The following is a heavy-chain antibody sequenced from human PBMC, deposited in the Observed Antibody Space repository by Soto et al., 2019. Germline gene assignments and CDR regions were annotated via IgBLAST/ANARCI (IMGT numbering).Heavy chain of an antibody. J-gene: IGHJ4*02. V-gene: IGHV1-58*01. Sequence: SVKVSCKASGFTFTSSAVQWVRQARGQRLEWIGWIVVGSGNTNYAQKFQERVTITRDMSTSTAYMELSSLRSEDTAVYYCGSNYIAAAGADYWGQGTLVTVSS. CDR2: IVVGSGNT. CDR3: GSNYIAAAGADY. D-gene: IGHD6-13*01. CDR1: GFTFTSSA.